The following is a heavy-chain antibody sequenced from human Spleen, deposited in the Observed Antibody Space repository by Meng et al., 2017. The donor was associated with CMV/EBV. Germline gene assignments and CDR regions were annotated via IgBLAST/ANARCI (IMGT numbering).Heavy chain of an antibody. D-gene: IGHD5-12*01. J-gene: IGHJ4*02. Sequence: CRASDDFSNYYIHWIRQAPGQGLEWLGKSKSNGGSTVYPPKFRDRVTMTSDTSTDTVYMELRSLTFDDTALYYCATVIRGYDYGYFESWGQGTLVTVSS. CDR1: DDFSNYY. V-gene: IGHV1-46*01. CDR3: ATVIRGYDYGYFES. CDR2: SKSNGGST.